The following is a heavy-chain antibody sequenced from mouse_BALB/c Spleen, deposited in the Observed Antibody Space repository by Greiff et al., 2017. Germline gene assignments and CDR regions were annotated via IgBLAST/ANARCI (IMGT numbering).Heavy chain of an antibody. D-gene: IGHD2-10*01. CDR3: ARSSYGNYPWFAY. V-gene: IGHV3-2*02. J-gene: IGHJ3*01. CDR2: ISYSGST. Sequence: EVHLVESGPGLVKPSQSLSLTCTVTGYSITSDYAWNWIRQFPGNKLEWMGYISYSGSTSYNPSLKSRISITRDTSKNQFFLQLNSVTTEDTATYYCARSSYGNYPWFAYWGQGTLVTVSA. CDR1: GYSITSDYA.